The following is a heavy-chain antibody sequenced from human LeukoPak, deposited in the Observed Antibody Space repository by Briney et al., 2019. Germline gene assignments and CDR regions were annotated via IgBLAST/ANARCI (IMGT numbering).Heavy chain of an antibody. V-gene: IGHV4-31*03. CDR2: IYYSGST. J-gene: IGHJ3*02. CDR1: GGSISSGGYY. Sequence: SETLSLTCTVSGGSISSGGYYWSWIRQHPGKGLEWIGYIYYSGSTYYNPSLKSRVTISVDTSKNQFSLKLSSVTAADTAVYYCAGRDGYNFLRAFDIWGQGTMVTVSS. D-gene: IGHD5-24*01. CDR3: AGRDGYNFLRAFDI.